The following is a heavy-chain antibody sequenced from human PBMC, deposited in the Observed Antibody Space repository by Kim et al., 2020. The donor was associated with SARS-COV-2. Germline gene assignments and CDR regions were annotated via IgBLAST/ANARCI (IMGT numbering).Heavy chain of an antibody. CDR3: AKDGRALDI. J-gene: IGHJ3*02. V-gene: IGHV3-23*01. D-gene: IGHD1-1*01. CDR2: IGGRGVNT. CDR1: GFTFSSCA. Sequence: GGSLRLSCAASGFTFSSCAMSWVRQAPGKGLEWVSVIGGRGVNTYYADSVKGRFTISRDNSKNTVYLQMNSLRAEDTAVYYCAKDGRALDIWGQGTMVTVSS.